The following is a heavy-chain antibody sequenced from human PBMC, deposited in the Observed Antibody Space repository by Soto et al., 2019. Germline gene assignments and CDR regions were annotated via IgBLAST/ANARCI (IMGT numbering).Heavy chain of an antibody. J-gene: IGHJ6*03. CDR3: ARGSDRNYYYYYMDV. CDR2: IIPILGIA. V-gene: IGHV1-69*02. Sequence: QVQLVQSGAEVKKPGSSVKVSCTASGGTFSSYTISWVRQAPGQGLEWMGRIIPILGIANYAQKFQGRVTITADKSTSTAYMELSSLRSEDTAVYYCARGSDRNYYYYYMDVWGKGTTVTVSS. CDR1: GGTFSSYT.